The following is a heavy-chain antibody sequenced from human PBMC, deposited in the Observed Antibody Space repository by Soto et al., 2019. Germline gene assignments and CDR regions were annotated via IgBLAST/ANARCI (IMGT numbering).Heavy chain of an antibody. CDR3: ATSLVRGIITSICY. CDR1: GYTFTGYY. J-gene: IGHJ4*02. V-gene: IGHV1-2*02. Sequence: ASVKVSCKASGYTFTGYYMHWVRQAPGHGLEWMGWISTNSVGTNYAQKFQSRVTMTRHMSITTAYMELSSLRSDDTAVYYCATSLVRGIITSICYWGQGTLVTVSS. D-gene: IGHD3-10*01. CDR2: ISTNSVGT.